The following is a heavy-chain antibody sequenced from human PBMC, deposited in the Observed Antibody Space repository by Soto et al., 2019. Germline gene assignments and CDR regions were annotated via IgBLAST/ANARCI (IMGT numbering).Heavy chain of an antibody. V-gene: IGHV3-30-3*01. CDR1: GFTFSSYA. CDR2: ISYDGSNK. Sequence: QVQLVESGGGVVQPGRSLRLSCAASGFTFSSYAMHWVRQAPGKGLEWVAVISYDGSNKYYADSVKGRFTISRDNSKNTLYLQMNSLRAEDTAVYYCAREMYGEAFDYWGQGTLVTVSS. J-gene: IGHJ4*02. CDR3: AREMYGEAFDY. D-gene: IGHD3-10*02.